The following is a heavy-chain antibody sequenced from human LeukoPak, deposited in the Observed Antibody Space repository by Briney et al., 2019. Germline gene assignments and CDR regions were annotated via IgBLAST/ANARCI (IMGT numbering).Heavy chain of an antibody. V-gene: IGHV4-34*01. Sequence: SETLSLTCAVYGGSFSGYYWSWVRQPPGKGLEWIGEINHSGSTNYNPSLKSRVTISVDTSKNQFSLKLSSVTAADTAVYYCARAVAATWGQGTLVTVSS. CDR2: INHSGST. CDR3: ARAVAAT. CDR1: GGSFSGYY. J-gene: IGHJ5*02. D-gene: IGHD2-15*01.